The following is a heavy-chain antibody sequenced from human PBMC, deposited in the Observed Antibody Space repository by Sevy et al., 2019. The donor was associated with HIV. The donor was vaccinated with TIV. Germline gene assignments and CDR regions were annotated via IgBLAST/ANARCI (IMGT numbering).Heavy chain of an antibody. V-gene: IGHV3-7*01. D-gene: IGHD6-6*01. CDR3: ARGRLSTSSDCHYYYGMDV. CDR1: GFTFSRYW. J-gene: IGHJ6*02. CDR2: IKYDGREK. Sequence: GGSLRLSCAASGFTFSRYWMSWVRQAPERGLEWVAIIKYDGREKYYVDSVRGRFTISRVIAKNSLYLEMNSLRAEDTAGYYCARGRLSTSSDCHYYYGMDVWGQGTTVTVSS.